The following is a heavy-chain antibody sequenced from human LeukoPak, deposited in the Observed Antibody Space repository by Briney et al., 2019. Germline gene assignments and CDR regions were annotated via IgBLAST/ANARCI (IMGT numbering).Heavy chain of an antibody. Sequence: PSETLSLTCTVSGGSISTYYWSWIRQPPGKGLEWIGYVYYSGSTNYNPSLGSRVTISVDTSKNQLSLILASVTAADTALYYCARLPARRVVTTPTYFDFWGQGTLVTVSS. J-gene: IGHJ4*02. D-gene: IGHD2-21*02. V-gene: IGHV4-59*01. CDR2: VYYSGST. CDR3: ARLPARRVVTTPTYFDF. CDR1: GGSISTYY.